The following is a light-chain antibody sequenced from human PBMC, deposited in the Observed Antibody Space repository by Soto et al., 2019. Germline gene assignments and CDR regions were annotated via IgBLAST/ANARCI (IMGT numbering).Light chain of an antibody. CDR3: QHYNSDPWT. CDR2: DAS. V-gene: IGKV1-5*01. CDR1: QTIRRW. J-gene: IGKJ1*01. Sequence: DIEMTQSPSTLSASVGDRVTITCRASQTIRRWLAWYQQRPGKAPKVLIYDASTLENGVPARFSGSGSETEFTLTISSLQPEDSATYYCQHYNSDPWTFGQGTKVEIK.